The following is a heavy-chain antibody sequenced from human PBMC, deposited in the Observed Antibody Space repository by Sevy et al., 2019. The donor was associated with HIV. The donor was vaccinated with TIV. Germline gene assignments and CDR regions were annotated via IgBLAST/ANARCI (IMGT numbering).Heavy chain of an antibody. CDR1: GFTFSSYD. D-gene: IGHD4-17*01. CDR2: IGTAGDT. Sequence: GGSLRLSGAASGFTFSSYDMHWVRQATGKGLEWVSAIGTAGDTYYPGSVKGRFTISRENAKNSLYLQMNSLRAGDTAVYYCARGNYGDYGSRYFDYWGQGTLVTVSS. V-gene: IGHV3-13*01. CDR3: ARGNYGDYGSRYFDY. J-gene: IGHJ4*02.